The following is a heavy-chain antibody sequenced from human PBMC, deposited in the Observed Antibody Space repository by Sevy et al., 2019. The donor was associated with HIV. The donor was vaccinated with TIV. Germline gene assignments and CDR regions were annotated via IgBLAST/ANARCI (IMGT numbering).Heavy chain of an antibody. CDR3: ARDPGLLSYYYDAQYFQH. J-gene: IGHJ1*01. D-gene: IGHD3-22*01. Sequence: VSVKVSCKASGYTFTHYAVNWVRQAPGQGLEWMGWINTDTGNPTYAQGFTGRFVFCLDTSVSTAYLQISSLKAEDTDVYFCARDPGLLSYYYDAQYFQHWGQGTLVPVSS. CDR2: INTDTGNP. V-gene: IGHV7-4-1*02. CDR1: GYTFTHYA.